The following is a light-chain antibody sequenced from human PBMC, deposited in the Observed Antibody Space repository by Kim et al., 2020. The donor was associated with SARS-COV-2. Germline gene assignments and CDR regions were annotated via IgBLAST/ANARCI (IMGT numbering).Light chain of an antibody. J-gene: IGLJ1*01. Sequence: APGTTARVTCGGNNMGGKSVHWYQQRPGQAPVVVMYYDKDRPSGIPERFPGSSSRTTATLTITRVEAGDEADYYCQVWDSDSDHYVFGPGTKVTAL. CDR3: QVWDSDSDHYV. V-gene: IGLV3-21*04. CDR1: NMGGKS. CDR2: YDK.